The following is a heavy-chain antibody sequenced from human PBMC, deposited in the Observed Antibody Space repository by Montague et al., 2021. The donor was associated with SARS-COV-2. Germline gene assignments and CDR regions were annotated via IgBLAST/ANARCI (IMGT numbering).Heavy chain of an antibody. D-gene: IGHD1-26*01. CDR2: AYHMPKWYN. Sequence: CAISGGSVSRINAAWNSIKQSPSRRLEWQGRAYHMPKWYNDYAVSVNSRITINPDTSKNQISLQLNSVNPEETAVYYCARTSASSDYWGQGTLVTVSS. CDR1: GGSVSRINAA. J-gene: IGHJ4*02. CDR3: ARTSASSDY. V-gene: IGHV6-1*01.